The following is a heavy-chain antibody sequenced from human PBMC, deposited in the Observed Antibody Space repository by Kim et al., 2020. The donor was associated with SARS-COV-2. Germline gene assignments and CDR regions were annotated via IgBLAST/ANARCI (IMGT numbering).Heavy chain of an antibody. CDR1: GFTVKDDY. CDR2: IDSDGTI. Sequence: GGSLRLSCAASGFTVKDDYMSWVRQAPGKGLEWVSTIDSDGTIYYGESVKGRFTFSRDTYKNALYLQMNTLTAEDTAVYFCARDPGLPNGMDDWGQGTTVIVS. V-gene: IGHV3-53*01. J-gene: IGHJ6*02. CDR3: ARDPGLPNGMDD.